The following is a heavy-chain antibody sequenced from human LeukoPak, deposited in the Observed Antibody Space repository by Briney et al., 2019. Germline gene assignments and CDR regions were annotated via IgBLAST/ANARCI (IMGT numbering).Heavy chain of an antibody. V-gene: IGHV4-59*01. Sequence: SETLSLTCTVSGGSISSYYWSWIRQPPGKELEWIGHIHYSGSTNHNPSPKSRVTISVETSKNQFSLKLSSVTAADTAVYYCARDKLVAGIDYWGQGTLVTVSS. CDR3: ARDKLVAGIDY. CDR1: GGSISSYY. J-gene: IGHJ4*02. CDR2: IHYSGST. D-gene: IGHD6-19*01.